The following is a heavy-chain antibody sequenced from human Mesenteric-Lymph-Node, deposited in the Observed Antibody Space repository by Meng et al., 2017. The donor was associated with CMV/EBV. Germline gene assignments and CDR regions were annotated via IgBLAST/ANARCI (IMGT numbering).Heavy chain of an antibody. D-gene: IGHD3-10*01. Sequence: GESLKISCVASGFTFNSYGMHWVRQAPGKGLEWVAFIWYDENQEEYTDSAKGRFTISRDNSKNTVDLQMNNLRVEDTAVYHCVRDVAPGWFDPWGQGILVTVSS. CDR1: GFTFNSYG. CDR3: VRDVAPGWFDP. V-gene: IGHV3-30*02. CDR2: IWYDENQE. J-gene: IGHJ5*02.